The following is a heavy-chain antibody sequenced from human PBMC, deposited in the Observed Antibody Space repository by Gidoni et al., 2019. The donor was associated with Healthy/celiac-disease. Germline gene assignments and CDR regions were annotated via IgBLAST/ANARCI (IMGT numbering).Heavy chain of an antibody. CDR1: GGSIRSSSYY. V-gene: IGHV4-39*01. J-gene: IGHJ6*02. Sequence: QLQLQESGPGLVKPSETLSLTCTVSGGSIRSSSYYWGWIRQPPGKGLEWIGSIYYSGSTYNPSLKSRVTISVDTSKNQFSLKLSSVTAADTAVYYCARRRGSGWYYYYYGMDVWGQGTTVTVSS. CDR3: ARRRGSGWYYYYYGMDV. D-gene: IGHD6-19*01. CDR2: IYYSGST.